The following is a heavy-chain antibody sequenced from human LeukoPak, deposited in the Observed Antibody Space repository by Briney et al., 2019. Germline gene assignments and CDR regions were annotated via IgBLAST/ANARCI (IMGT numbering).Heavy chain of an antibody. Sequence: GGSLRLSCAASGFTFSSYGMHWVRQAPGKGLDWVAVISYDGTDKYYADSVRGRFTISRDNSKNTLYVHMNSLRDEDTAVYYCAKAANPLKFYYYMDVWGKGMTVTTSS. CDR3: AKAANPLKFYYYMDV. CDR2: ISYDGTDK. V-gene: IGHV3-30*18. J-gene: IGHJ6*03. CDR1: GFTFSSYG.